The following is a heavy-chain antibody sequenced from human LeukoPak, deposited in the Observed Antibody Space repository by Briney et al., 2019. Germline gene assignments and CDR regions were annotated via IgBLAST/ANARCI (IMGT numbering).Heavy chain of an antibody. D-gene: IGHD6-19*01. CDR1: GFTFSNAW. J-gene: IGHJ5*02. CDR2: INTDGSST. V-gene: IGHV3-74*01. Sequence: GGSLRLSCAASGFTFSNAWMNWVRQAPGKGPVWVSRINTDGSSTSYADSVKGRFTISRDNAKNTLYLQMNSLRAEDTAVYYCARVLAVTGTGGFDPWGQGTLVTVSS. CDR3: ARVLAVTGTGGFDP.